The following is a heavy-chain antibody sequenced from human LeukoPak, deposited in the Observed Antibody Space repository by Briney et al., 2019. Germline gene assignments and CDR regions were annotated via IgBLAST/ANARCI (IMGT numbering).Heavy chain of an antibody. Sequence: ASVKVSCTASGYTFTGYYMHWVRQAPGQGLEWMGWINPNTGGTHYAQKFQGRVTMTRDTSISTAYMELSRLRSDDTAIFYCARDAVAGRAEYYFDYWGQGTLVTVSP. V-gene: IGHV1-2*02. D-gene: IGHD6-19*01. CDR1: GYTFTGYY. CDR3: ARDAVAGRAEYYFDY. J-gene: IGHJ4*02. CDR2: INPNTGGT.